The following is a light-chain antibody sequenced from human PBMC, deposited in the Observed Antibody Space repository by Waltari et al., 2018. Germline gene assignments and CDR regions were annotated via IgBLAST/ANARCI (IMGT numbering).Light chain of an antibody. V-gene: IGLV1-44*01. CDR3: AAWDDSLNGSVV. J-gene: IGLJ2*01. CDR2: SNN. Sequence: QSVLTQPPSASGTPGQRVTISCSGSSSNIGSNTVNWYQQLPGTAPKLLIFSNNQRPSGVPDRCSGSKSGTSASLAIRGLQSEDEADYYCAAWDDSLNGSVVFGGGTKLTVL. CDR1: SSNIGSNT.